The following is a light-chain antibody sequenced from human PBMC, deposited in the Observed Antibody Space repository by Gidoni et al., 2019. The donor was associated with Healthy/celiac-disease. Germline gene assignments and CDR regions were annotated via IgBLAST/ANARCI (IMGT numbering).Light chain of an antibody. CDR2: SNN. CDR3: AAWDDSLRV. Sequence: QPVLTQPPSASGTPGQRVTISCSGSSSNIGSNTVNWYQQLPGTAPKLLIYSNNQRPSGVPGRFSGSKSGTSASLAISGLQSEDEADYYCAAWDDSLRVVGGGTKLTVL. J-gene: IGLJ3*02. CDR1: SSNIGSNT. V-gene: IGLV1-44*01.